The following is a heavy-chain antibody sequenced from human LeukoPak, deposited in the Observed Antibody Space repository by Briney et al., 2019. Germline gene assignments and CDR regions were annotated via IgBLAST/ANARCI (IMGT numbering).Heavy chain of an antibody. CDR1: GFTFTTCA. Sequence: SVKVSCKASGFTFTTCAMQWVRQARGQRLEWMGRIVVGSGDTNSAHNFQGRVTFTRDMSTSTAYMELTSLRSEDTAVYYCAAIWGSSWSSSDFWGQGTLVTVSS. J-gene: IGHJ4*02. D-gene: IGHD6-13*01. CDR3: AAIWGSSWSSSDF. CDR2: IVVGSGDT. V-gene: IGHV1-58*02.